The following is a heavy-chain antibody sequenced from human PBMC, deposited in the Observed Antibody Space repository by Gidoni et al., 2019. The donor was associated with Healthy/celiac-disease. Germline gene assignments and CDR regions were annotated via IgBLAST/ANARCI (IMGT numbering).Heavy chain of an antibody. CDR3: ARVSSIAARPRSAFDI. J-gene: IGHJ3*02. CDR2: INPNSGGT. V-gene: IGHV1-2*02. CDR1: GYPFTGYY. D-gene: IGHD6-6*01. Sequence: QVQLVQSGAEVKKPGASVQVSCQASGYPFTGYYIHWVRQAPGQGLEWMGWINPNSGGTNYAQKFQGRVTMTRDTSISTAYMELSRLRSDDTAVYYCARVSSIAARPRSAFDIWGQGTMVTVSS.